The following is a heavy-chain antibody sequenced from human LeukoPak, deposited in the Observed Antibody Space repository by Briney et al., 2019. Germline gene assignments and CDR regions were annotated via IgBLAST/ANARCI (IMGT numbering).Heavy chain of an antibody. V-gene: IGHV3-30-3*01. J-gene: IGHJ4*02. Sequence: PGRSLRLSCAASGFTFSRFPMHWVRQAPGKGLDWVALISSDGSDKKYADSVKGRFTVSRDDSENTLYLQLHSLRVEDTAIYYCARDYPADHWGQGTLVTVSS. CDR1: GFTFSRFP. CDR2: ISSDGSDK. CDR3: ARDYPADH.